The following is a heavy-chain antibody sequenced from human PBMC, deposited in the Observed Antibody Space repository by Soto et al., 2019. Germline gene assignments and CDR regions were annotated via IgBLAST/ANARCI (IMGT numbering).Heavy chain of an antibody. CDR3: AREDDYGDYGFDY. Sequence: QVQLQESGPGLVKPSETLSLTCTVSGGSISSYYWSWIRQPPGKGLEWIGYIYYSGSTNYNPSLKSRVTISVDTSKNQFSLKLSSVTAADTAVYYCAREDDYGDYGFDYWGPGTLVTVSS. J-gene: IGHJ4*02. D-gene: IGHD4-17*01. CDR1: GGSISSYY. V-gene: IGHV4-59*01. CDR2: IYYSGST.